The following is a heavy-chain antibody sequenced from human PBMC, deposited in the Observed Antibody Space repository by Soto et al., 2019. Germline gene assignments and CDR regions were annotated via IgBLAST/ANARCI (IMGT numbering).Heavy chain of an antibody. CDR2: IAGGGGNA. V-gene: IGHV3-23*01. CDR3: VKDKYWNYIFEF. CDR1: GFKFSTYV. J-gene: IGHJ4*02. Sequence: EVQLLESGGDLVQPGGSLTLSCVASGFKFSTYVMSWVRQGPGKGLEWVAGIAGGGGNAYYADSVKGRFTISRDNSRNILYLEMNGLTAEDTALYYCVKDKYWNYIFEFWGQGALVTVSS. D-gene: IGHD1-7*01.